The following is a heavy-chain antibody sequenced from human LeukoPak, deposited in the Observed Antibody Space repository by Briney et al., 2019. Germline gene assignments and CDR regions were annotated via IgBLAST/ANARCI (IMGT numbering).Heavy chain of an antibody. CDR3: AKVRSGSSYDAAEI. CDR1: GFTFSSYA. J-gene: IGHJ3*02. Sequence: GGSLRLSCAASGFTFSSYAMSWVRQGPGKGLQWVSTISGSGDTTYYADSVKGRFTISRDNSKKTLYLQMNSLRAEDTAVYYCAKVRSGSSYDAAEIWGQGTMVTVSS. CDR2: ISGSGDTT. V-gene: IGHV3-23*01. D-gene: IGHD1-26*01.